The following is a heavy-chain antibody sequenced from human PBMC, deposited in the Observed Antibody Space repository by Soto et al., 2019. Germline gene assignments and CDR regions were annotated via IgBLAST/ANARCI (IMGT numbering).Heavy chain of an antibody. D-gene: IGHD6-19*01. J-gene: IGHJ4*02. CDR3: ARPGLTVHGTRYFDH. Sequence: EVQLLESGGGLVQPGGSLILSCAASGFTFNSYAMSWVRQAPGKGLEWVSAIGSDGTAIQYADSVKGRFTISKDNSKDRLYLQMNSLRAEDTAVYYCARPGLTVHGTRYFDHWGQGALVTVSS. CDR1: GFTFNSYA. CDR2: IGSDGTAI. V-gene: IGHV3-23*05.